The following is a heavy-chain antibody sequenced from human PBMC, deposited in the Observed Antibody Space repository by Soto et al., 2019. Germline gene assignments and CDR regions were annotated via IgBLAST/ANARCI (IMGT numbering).Heavy chain of an antibody. V-gene: IGHV1-69*01. D-gene: IGHD3-22*01. Sequence: QVQLVQSGAEVKKPGSSVKVSCKASGGTFSSYAISWVRQAPGQGLEWMGGIIPIFGTANYAQKFQGRVTITADEPTSTAYMEPSSLRSEDMAVYYCARAPEFDCSGYYSGFDIWGQGTMVTVSS. CDR1: GGTFSSYA. CDR3: ARAPEFDCSGYYSGFDI. CDR2: IIPIFGTA. J-gene: IGHJ3*02.